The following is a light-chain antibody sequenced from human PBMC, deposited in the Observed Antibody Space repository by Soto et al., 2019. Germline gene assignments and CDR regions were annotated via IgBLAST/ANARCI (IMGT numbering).Light chain of an antibody. J-gene: IGLJ2*01. Sequence: QSALTQPASVSGSPGQSITISCTGTSSDVGGYNYVSWYQQHPGKAPKLMLYEVSNRPSGVPNRFSGSKSGNTASLTISGLQAEDEADYYCSSYTSSSTLVFGGATQLTVL. CDR1: SSDVGGYNY. CDR3: SSYTSSSTLV. CDR2: EVS. V-gene: IGLV2-14*01.